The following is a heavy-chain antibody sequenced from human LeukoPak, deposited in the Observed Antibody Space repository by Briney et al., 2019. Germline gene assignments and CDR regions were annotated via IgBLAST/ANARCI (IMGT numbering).Heavy chain of an antibody. D-gene: IGHD4-17*01. Sequence: PSQTLSLTCAVSGGSISSGGYSWSWIRQPPGKGLEWIGYIYHSGSTYYNPSLKSRVTISVDRSKNQFSLKLSSVTAADTAVYYCACIPDYGDYEFDYWGQGTLVTVSS. CDR1: GGSISSGGYS. CDR3: ACIPDYGDYEFDY. J-gene: IGHJ4*02. CDR2: IYHSGST. V-gene: IGHV4-30-2*01.